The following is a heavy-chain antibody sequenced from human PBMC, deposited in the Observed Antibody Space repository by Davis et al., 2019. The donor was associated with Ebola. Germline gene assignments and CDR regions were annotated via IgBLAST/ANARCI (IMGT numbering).Heavy chain of an antibody. Sequence: PSETLSLTCLLSGGSISSPFWTWIRQSPGKGLEWIGYIHSSGNTNYNPSFKSRVTVSLDASKSQSSLKLSSVTAADTAVYYCARGRHLSVSPFAYWGQGILVTVSP. CDR3: ARGRHLSVSPFAY. D-gene: IGHD5/OR15-5a*01. V-gene: IGHV4-59*11. CDR1: GGSISSPF. J-gene: IGHJ4*02. CDR2: IHSSGNT.